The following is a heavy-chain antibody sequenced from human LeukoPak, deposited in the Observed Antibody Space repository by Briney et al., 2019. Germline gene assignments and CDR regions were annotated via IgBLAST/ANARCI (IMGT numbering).Heavy chain of an antibody. D-gene: IGHD6-13*01. CDR2: FDPEDGET. CDR3: ATVNSYSSSWSYYYYYMDV. V-gene: IGHV1-24*01. CDR1: GYTLTELS. Sequence: ASVKVSCKVSGYTLTELSMHWVRQAPGKGLEWMGGFDPEDGETIYAQKFQGRVTMTEDTSTDTAYMELSSLRSEDTAVYYCATVNSYSSSWSYYYYYMDVWGKGTTVTVSS. J-gene: IGHJ6*03.